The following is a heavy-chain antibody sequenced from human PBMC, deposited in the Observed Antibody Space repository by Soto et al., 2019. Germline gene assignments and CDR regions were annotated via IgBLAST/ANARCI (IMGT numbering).Heavy chain of an antibody. CDR1: GYTFTSYG. V-gene: IGHV1-3*01. J-gene: IGHJ4*02. CDR3: ARGLNVYYFDY. CDR2: IDAGNGNT. Sequence: ASVKVSCKASGYTFTSYGMHWVRQAPGQRLEWMGWIDAGNGNTKYSQKFQGRVTITRDTSASTAYMELSSLRSEDTAVYYCARGLNVYYFDYWGQGTLVTVSS. D-gene: IGHD3-16*01.